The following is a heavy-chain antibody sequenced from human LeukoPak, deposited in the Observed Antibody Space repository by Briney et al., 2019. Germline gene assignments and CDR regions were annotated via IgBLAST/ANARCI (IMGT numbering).Heavy chain of an antibody. J-gene: IGHJ4*02. CDR2: IYAGGSI. D-gene: IGHD1-26*01. CDR3: AESGWVSVR. Sequence: GGSLRLSCAASGLTVTSNYMSWVRQAPGKGLEWVSVIYAGGSIYYADSVKGRFTISRDNSKNTLYLQMNSLRVEDTAVYYCAESGWVSVRWGQGTLVTVSS. CDR1: GLTVTSNY. V-gene: IGHV3-53*01.